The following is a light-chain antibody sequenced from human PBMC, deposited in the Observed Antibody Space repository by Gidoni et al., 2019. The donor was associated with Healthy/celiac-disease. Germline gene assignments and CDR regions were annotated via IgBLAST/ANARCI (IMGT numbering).Light chain of an antibody. V-gene: IGKV3-15*01. CDR1: QSVSSN. CDR3: QQYNNWLGT. CDR2: GAS. J-gene: IGKJ1*01. Sequence: EIVMTQSPATLSVSPGERATLSCRASQSVSSNLAWYQQKPGQAPRLLIYGASTRATGIPARCSGSGSGTEFTLTISSLQYEDFAVYYCQQYNNWLGTFGQGTKVEIK.